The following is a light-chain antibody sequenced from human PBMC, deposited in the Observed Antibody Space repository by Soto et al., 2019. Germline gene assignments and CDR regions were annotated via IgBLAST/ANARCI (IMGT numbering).Light chain of an antibody. Sequence: ESQMTQSLCPMSAAEGYRVNITCCASQSISSWLAWYQQKPETAHKLLIYKASSLESGVQSRFSGSGSGTEFTLTISSLQPDDFATYYCQQYNSYSPTFGQGTKVDIK. CDR1: QSISSW. J-gene: IGKJ1*01. V-gene: IGKV1-5*03. CDR3: QQYNSYSPT. CDR2: KAS.